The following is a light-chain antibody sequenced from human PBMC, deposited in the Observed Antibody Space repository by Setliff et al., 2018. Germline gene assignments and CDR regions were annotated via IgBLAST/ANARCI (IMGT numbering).Light chain of an antibody. J-gene: IGLJ1*01. Sequence: QSALTQPASVSGSPGQSIAISCTGTSSDVGGSNHVSWYQQHPGKAPRLIIYDVTNRPSGVSNRFSGSKSVNTASLTISGLQAEDEADYYCSSFRSIATPEVFGTGTKVTGL. V-gene: IGLV2-14*03. CDR1: SSDVGGSNH. CDR3: SSFRSIATPEV. CDR2: DVT.